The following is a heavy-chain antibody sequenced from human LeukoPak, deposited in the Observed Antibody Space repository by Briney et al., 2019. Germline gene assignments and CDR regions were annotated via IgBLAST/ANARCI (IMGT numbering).Heavy chain of an antibody. CDR1: GYTFTGYY. V-gene: IGHV1-2*02. CDR3: ARVIAAADLFDY. J-gene: IGHJ4*02. Sequence: ASVKVSCKASGYTFTGYYMHWVRQAPGQGLEWMGWINPNSGGTNYALKFQGRVTMTRDTSISTAYMELSRLRSEDTAVYYCARVIAAADLFDYWGQGTLVTVSS. CDR2: INPNSGGT. D-gene: IGHD6-13*01.